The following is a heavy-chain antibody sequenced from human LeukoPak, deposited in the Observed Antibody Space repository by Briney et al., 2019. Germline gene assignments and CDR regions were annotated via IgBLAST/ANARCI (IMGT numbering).Heavy chain of an antibody. J-gene: IGHJ4*02. CDR1: GFTFSSYS. CDR2: ISSSSSYI. CDR3: ASLYCSSTSCLTGRFDY. V-gene: IGHV3-21*01. Sequence: GGSLRLSCAASGFTFSSYSMNWVRQAPGKGLEWVSSISSSSSYIYYADSVKGRFTISRDNAKNSLYLQMNSLRAEYTAVYYCASLYCSSTSCLTGRFDYWGQGTLVTVSS. D-gene: IGHD2-2*01.